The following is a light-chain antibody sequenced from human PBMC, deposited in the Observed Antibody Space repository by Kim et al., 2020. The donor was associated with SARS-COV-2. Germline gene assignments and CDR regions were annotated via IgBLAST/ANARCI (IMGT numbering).Light chain of an antibody. CDR3: QQRYNWPRT. CDR1: QSVGSY. Sequence: LSPGERATLSCRASQSVGSYLAWYQQKAGQAPRLLIYDASNRATGIPARFSGSGSGIDFSLTISSLEPEDFAVYYCQQRYNWPRTFGQGTKLEI. J-gene: IGKJ2*01. V-gene: IGKV3-11*01. CDR2: DAS.